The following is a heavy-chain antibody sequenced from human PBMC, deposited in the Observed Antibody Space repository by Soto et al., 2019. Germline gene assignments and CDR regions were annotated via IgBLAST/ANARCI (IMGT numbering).Heavy chain of an antibody. Sequence: PSETLSLTCTVSGDSISGSNYFWGWIRQPPGKGLEWIGTIFYSGSTYCNPSLKSRVTISVDTSKNQFSLKLTSVTAADTAVYYCAATYGSGSYYYYSGMDVWGQGTTVTVSS. CDR2: IFYSGST. CDR1: GDSISGSNYF. V-gene: IGHV4-39*01. D-gene: IGHD3-10*01. CDR3: AATYGSGSYYYYSGMDV. J-gene: IGHJ6*02.